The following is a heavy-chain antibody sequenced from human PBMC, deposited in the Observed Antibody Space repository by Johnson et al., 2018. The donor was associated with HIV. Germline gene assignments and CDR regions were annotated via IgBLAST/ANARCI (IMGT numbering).Heavy chain of an antibody. J-gene: IGHJ3*02. Sequence: VQLVESGGGVVQPGRSLRLFCAVSGFTFNNYPMHWVRQAPGKGLEWVAVISYDGSTYYTDSVTGRFTTSRDNSKNTVYLQMNSLRAEDTAVYYCARVGGLYYYDSSGYRDDAFDIWGQGTMVTVSS. CDR3: ARVGGLYYYDSSGYRDDAFDI. V-gene: IGHV3-30*14. CDR1: GFTFNNYP. D-gene: IGHD3-22*01. CDR2: ISYDGST.